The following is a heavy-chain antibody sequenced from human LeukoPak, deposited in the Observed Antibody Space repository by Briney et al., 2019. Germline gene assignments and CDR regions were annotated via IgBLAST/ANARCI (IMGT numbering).Heavy chain of an antibody. Sequence: SETLSLTCTVSGYSIISDYFWGWIRQPPGKGLEWIGTIYHSGSTYYSPSLKSRVTVSVDTSKNEFSLNLTSVTAADTAVYYCARDSGTTGEVKFDPWGQGTLVTVSS. D-gene: IGHD3-10*01. CDR2: IYHSGST. CDR3: ARDSGTTGEVKFDP. CDR1: GYSIISDYF. J-gene: IGHJ5*02. V-gene: IGHV4-38-2*02.